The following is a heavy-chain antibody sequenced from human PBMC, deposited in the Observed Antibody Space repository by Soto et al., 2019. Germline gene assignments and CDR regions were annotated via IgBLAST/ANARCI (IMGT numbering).Heavy chain of an antibody. Sequence: EVQLVESGGGLVQPGGSLRLSCAASGFTFSSYWMSWVRQAPGKGLEWVANLNQDGSEKYYVDSVKGRFTISRDNAKNSLYLQINSLRAEDTAVYYCARRMVYSSTWYERLYGMNVWGQGTTVTVSS. D-gene: IGHD6-13*01. CDR2: LNQDGSEK. V-gene: IGHV3-7*05. CDR1: GFTFSSYW. J-gene: IGHJ6*02. CDR3: ARRMVYSSTWYERLYGMNV.